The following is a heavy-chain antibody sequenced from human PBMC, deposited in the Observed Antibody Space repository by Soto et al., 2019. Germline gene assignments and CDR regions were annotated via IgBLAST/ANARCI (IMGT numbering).Heavy chain of an antibody. Sequence: PSETLSLTCTVSGGSMSSYYSSWIRQPPGKGLEWIGEINHSGSTNYNPSLKSRVTISVDTSKNQFSLKLSSVTAADTAVYYCARRYSGYDFDYWGQGTLVTVSS. J-gene: IGHJ4*02. CDR1: GGSMSSYY. D-gene: IGHD5-12*01. CDR3: ARRYSGYDFDY. CDR2: INHSGST. V-gene: IGHV4-34*01.